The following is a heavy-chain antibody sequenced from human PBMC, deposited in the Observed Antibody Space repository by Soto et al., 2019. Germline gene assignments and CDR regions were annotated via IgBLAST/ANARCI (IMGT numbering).Heavy chain of an antibody. J-gene: IGHJ4*02. CDR2: IYSGGST. V-gene: IGHV3-66*01. D-gene: IGHD3-10*01. CDR1: GFTFSSYS. CDR3: ASTVRGVY. Sequence: PGGSLRLSCAASGFTFSSYSMNWVRQAPGKGLEWVSVIYSGGSTYYADSVKGRFTISRDNSKNTLYLQMNSLRAEDTAVYYCASTVRGVYWGQGTLVTVSS.